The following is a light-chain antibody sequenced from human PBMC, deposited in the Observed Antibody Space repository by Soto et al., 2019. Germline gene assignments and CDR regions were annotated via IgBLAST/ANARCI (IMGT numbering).Light chain of an antibody. CDR1: QSVSSY. CDR3: QQRSNWPIT. V-gene: IGKV3-11*01. Sequence: EIVFTQSPATLSLSPGERATLSCRASQSVSSYLAWYQQKPGQAPRLLIYDAPNRATGIPARFSGGGSGTDFTLTISSLEPEDFAVYYCQQRSNWPITFGQGTRMEIK. J-gene: IGKJ5*01. CDR2: DAP.